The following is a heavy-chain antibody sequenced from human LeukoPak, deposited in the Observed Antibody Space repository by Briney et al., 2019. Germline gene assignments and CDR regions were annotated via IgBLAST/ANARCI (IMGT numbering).Heavy chain of an antibody. J-gene: IGHJ4*02. CDR1: GGTFSSYA. CDR3: ARVGRPGLHYDFWSGYPRPYFDY. D-gene: IGHD3-3*01. V-gene: IGHV1-69*13. CDR2: IIPIFGTA. Sequence: ASVKVSCKASGGTFSSYAISWVRQAPGQGLEWMGGIIPIFGTANYAQKFQGRVTITADESTSTAYMELSSLRSEDTAVYYCARVGRPGLHYDFWSGYPRPYFDYWGQGTLVTVSS.